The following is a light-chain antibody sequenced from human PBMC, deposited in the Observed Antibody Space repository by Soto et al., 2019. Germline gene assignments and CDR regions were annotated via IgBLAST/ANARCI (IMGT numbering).Light chain of an antibody. J-gene: IGKJ3*01. CDR1: QSLTSSY. Sequence: EIVLTQSPGTLSLSPGERATLSCRASQSLTSSYIAWYQQKPDQAPRLLISGAANRATGIPDRFSGSGSGTDFTLTISRVEPEDFAVYYCQQYAGSVFTFGPGTKVDIK. CDR3: QQYAGSVFT. V-gene: IGKV3-20*01. CDR2: GAA.